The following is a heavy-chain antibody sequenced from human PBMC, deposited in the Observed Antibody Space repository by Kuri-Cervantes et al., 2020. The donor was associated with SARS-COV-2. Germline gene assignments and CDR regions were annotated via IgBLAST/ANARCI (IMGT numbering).Heavy chain of an antibody. CDR2: MNPNSGNT. D-gene: IGHD2-2*01. Sequence: ASVKVSCKASGYTFTSYDINWVRQATGQGLEWMGWMNPNSGNTGYAQKFQGRVTITRNTSISTAYMELSSLRSEDTAVYYCEREVSGYCSSTSCYGWFDPWGQGTLVTVSS. V-gene: IGHV1-8*03. CDR3: EREVSGYCSSTSCYGWFDP. CDR1: GYTFTSYD. J-gene: IGHJ5*02.